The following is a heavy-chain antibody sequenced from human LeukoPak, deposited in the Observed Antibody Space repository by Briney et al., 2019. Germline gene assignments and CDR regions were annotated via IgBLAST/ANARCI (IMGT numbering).Heavy chain of an antibody. CDR3: ARAKRELLDAAFDY. Sequence: GGSLRLSCAASGFTFSSYWMSWVRQAPGKGLEWVANTKQDGSEKYYVDSVKGRFTISRDNAKNSLYLQMNSLRAEGTAVYYCARAKRELLDAAFDYWGQGTLVTVSS. CDR2: TKQDGSEK. D-gene: IGHD1-26*01. CDR1: GFTFSSYW. J-gene: IGHJ4*02. V-gene: IGHV3-7*01.